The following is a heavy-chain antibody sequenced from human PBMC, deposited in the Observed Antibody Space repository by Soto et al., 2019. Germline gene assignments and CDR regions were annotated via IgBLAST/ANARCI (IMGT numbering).Heavy chain of an antibody. CDR3: AKERRYSFDALDL. Sequence: GESLKISCKGSGYSFTRYWIGWVRQMPGKGLEWMGIIYPRDSDTRYSPSFQGRFTISRDNTKNTVWLQMNSLRGEDTAVYYCAKERRYSFDALDLWGQGTLVTVSS. V-gene: IGHV5-51*01. J-gene: IGHJ3*01. D-gene: IGHD5-18*01. CDR1: GYSFTRYW. CDR2: IYPRDSDT.